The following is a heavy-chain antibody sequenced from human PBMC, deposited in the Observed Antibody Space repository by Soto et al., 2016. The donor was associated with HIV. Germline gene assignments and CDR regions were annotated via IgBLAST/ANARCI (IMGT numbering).Heavy chain of an antibody. Sequence: EVNLLESGGGLVQPGGSLKLSCGASGFTFGNYATSWVRQAPGKGLEWVSGISDSGSNTYYADSVKGRFTISRDNSKSTLYLHMNSLRAEDTAVYYCAKDLRMTMVQGFIDALDFWGQGTMVTVSS. CDR3: AKDLRMTMVQGFIDALDF. J-gene: IGHJ3*01. D-gene: IGHD3-10*01. V-gene: IGHV3-23*01. CDR1: GFTFGNYA. CDR2: ISDSGSNT.